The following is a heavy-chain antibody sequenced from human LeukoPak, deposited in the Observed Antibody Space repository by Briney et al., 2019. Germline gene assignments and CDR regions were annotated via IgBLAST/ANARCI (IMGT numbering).Heavy chain of an antibody. CDR1: GFTFSSDA. J-gene: IGHJ4*02. D-gene: IGHD2-15*01. V-gene: IGHV3-30*04. CDR2: ISYDGSNK. CDR3: ARDAAVVAASGIFDY. Sequence: GRSLRLSCAASGFTFSSDAMHWVRQAPGKGLEWVAVISYDGSNKYYADSVKGRFTISRDNSKNTLYLQMNSLRAEDTAVYYCARDAAVVAASGIFDYWGQGTLVTVSS.